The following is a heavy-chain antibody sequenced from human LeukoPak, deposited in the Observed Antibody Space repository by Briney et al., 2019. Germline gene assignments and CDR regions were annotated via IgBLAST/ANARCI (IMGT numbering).Heavy chain of an antibody. CDR3: ARAWLDY. CDR2: IYYSGST. J-gene: IGHJ4*02. Sequence: SETLSLTCTVSGGSISSYYWSWIRQPPGKGLEWIGYIYYSGSTNYNPSLKSRVTISVDTSKNQFSLKLSSVTAADTAVYYCARAWLDYWGQGTLVTVSS. V-gene: IGHV4-59*01. CDR1: GGSISSYY.